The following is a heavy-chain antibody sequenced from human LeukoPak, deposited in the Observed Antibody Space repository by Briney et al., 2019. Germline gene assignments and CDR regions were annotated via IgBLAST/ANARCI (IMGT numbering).Heavy chain of an antibody. CDR1: GYTFTGYY. J-gene: IGHJ6*02. Sequence: APVRVSCKASGYTFTGYYMHWVRQAPGRGLEWMGWINPNSGGTNYAQKFQGRVTMTRDTSISTAYMELSRLRSDDTAVYYCASGVSYYYGMDVWGQGTTVTVSS. CDR2: INPNSGGT. V-gene: IGHV1-2*02. CDR3: ASGVSYYYGMDV. D-gene: IGHD3-3*01.